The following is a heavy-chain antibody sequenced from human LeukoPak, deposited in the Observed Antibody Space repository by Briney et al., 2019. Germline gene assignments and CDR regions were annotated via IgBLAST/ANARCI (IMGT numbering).Heavy chain of an antibody. Sequence: ASVKVSCKASGYTFTSYGISWVRQAPGQGLEWMGWISAYNGNTNYAQKLQGRVTMTTDTSTSTAYMELRSLRSEDTAVYYCARDRYYYDSSGYPYYYYYYMDVWGKGTTVTVSS. CDR2: ISAYNGNT. J-gene: IGHJ6*03. CDR1: GYTFTSYG. V-gene: IGHV1-18*01. CDR3: ARDRYYYDSSGYPYYYYYYMDV. D-gene: IGHD3-22*01.